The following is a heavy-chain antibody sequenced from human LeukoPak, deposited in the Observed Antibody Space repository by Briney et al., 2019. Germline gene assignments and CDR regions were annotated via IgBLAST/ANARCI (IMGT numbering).Heavy chain of an antibody. D-gene: IGHD3/OR15-3a*01. Sequence: PGGSLRLSCVASGFTFSSYSMNWVRQAPGKGLEWVSCISSTSRYIYYADSVKGRFTISRDNAKNSVYQQMNSLRAEDTAVYYCTRAVAADDFSPGYWGQGTLLTVSS. J-gene: IGHJ4*02. CDR2: ISSTSRYI. V-gene: IGHV3-21*01. CDR3: TRAVAADDFSPGY. CDR1: GFTFSSYS.